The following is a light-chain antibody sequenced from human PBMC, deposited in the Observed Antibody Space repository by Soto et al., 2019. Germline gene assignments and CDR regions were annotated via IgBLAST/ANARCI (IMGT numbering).Light chain of an antibody. CDR3: QHRSDLPYT. CDR1: QSVRTY. CDR2: DAS. J-gene: IGKJ2*01. Sequence: DRASLSCRASQSVRTYLAWYQQKPGQAPRLPIDDASNRATGIPARFSGSGSGTDFTLTISSLEPEDFAVYYCQHRSDLPYTFGQGTKVEIK. V-gene: IGKV3-11*01.